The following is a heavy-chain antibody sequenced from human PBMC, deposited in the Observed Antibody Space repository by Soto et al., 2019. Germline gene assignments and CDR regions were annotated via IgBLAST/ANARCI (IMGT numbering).Heavy chain of an antibody. J-gene: IGHJ4*02. Sequence: EVQLLGSGGGLVQPGGSLRLSCAASGFSFSTSAMNWVRQAPGKGLEWVSAISGSGASTYYADSVRGRFTISRDNSKNTLYLQMNSLRAEDTAVYYCAKDQVYNYGFDYWGQGTLVTVSS. V-gene: IGHV3-23*01. D-gene: IGHD5-18*01. CDR1: GFSFSTSA. CDR2: ISGSGAST. CDR3: AKDQVYNYGFDY.